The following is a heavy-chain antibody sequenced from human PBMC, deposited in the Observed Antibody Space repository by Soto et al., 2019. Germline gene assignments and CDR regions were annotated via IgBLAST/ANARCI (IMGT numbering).Heavy chain of an antibody. CDR2: IGTAGDT. J-gene: IGHJ6*02. V-gene: IGHV3-13*01. D-gene: IGHD2-15*01. CDR3: ARGLGGYCSGGSCYRGEYYYYGMDV. CDR1: GFTFSSYD. Sequence: LRLSCAASGFTFSSYDMHWVRQATGKGLEWVSAIGTAGDTYYPGSVKGRFTISRENAKNSLYPQMNSLRAGDTAVYYCARGLGGYCSGGSCYRGEYYYYGMDVWGQGTTVTVSS.